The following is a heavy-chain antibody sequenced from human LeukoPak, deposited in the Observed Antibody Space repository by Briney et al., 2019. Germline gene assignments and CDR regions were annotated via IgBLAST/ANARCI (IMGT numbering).Heavy chain of an antibody. Sequence: GRSLRLSCAASGFTFSDYAMHWVRQAPGKGLEWVAVLSYGGTNKYYADSVKARFTISRDNSKNTMFLQMNSLRAEDTAVYHWARGRSGYGNGAFDFWGQGTMVTVSS. CDR3: ARGRSGYGNGAFDF. CDR1: GFTFSDYA. V-gene: IGHV3-30-3*01. CDR2: LSYGGTNK. J-gene: IGHJ3*01. D-gene: IGHD3-3*01.